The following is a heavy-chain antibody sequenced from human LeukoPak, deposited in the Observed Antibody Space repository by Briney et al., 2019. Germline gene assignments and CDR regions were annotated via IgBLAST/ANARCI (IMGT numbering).Heavy chain of an antibody. CDR3: AKVAVVRGVITKFDY. J-gene: IGHJ4*02. CDR2: ISGSGGSK. CDR1: GFTFSGYA. V-gene: IGHV3-23*01. D-gene: IGHD3-10*01. Sequence: GGSLRLSCAASGFTFSGYAMSGVPRAPGRGLEGVSAISGSGGSKYYPDSVQGRFTIYRDNYKNTLYLQMNSLRAEDAAVYYCAKVAVVRGVITKFDYWGQGTLVTVSS.